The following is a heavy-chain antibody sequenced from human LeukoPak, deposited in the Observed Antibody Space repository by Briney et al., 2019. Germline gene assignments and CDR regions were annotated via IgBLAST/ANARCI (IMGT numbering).Heavy chain of an antibody. CDR3: ARDPEGDGGATFDS. Sequence: PGGSLILSCAASGFTFSSYWMSWVRQAPGKGLEWVANIKQDGSEKYYVDSVKGRFTISRDNAKNSLYLQMNSLRAEDVAVYYRARDPEGDGGATFDSWGQGTLVTVSS. V-gene: IGHV3-7*01. CDR1: GFTFSSYW. J-gene: IGHJ4*02. D-gene: IGHD1-26*01. CDR2: IKQDGSEK.